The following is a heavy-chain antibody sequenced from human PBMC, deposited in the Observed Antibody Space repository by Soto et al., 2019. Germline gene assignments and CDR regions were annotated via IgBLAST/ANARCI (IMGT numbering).Heavy chain of an antibody. J-gene: IGHJ6*02. CDR2: IIPIFGTV. Sequence: QVQLVQSGAEVKKPGSSVKVSCKASGGTFNTYSISWVRQAPGQGPEWMGGIIPIFGTVKYAQKFQGRVTIIAEESTSTAYMELSSMRSEDTAVYYCARSPPATVTRELMYYRMDVWGQGATVTVSS. V-gene: IGHV1-69*01. CDR1: GGTFNTYS. CDR3: ARSPPATVTRELMYYRMDV. D-gene: IGHD4-4*01.